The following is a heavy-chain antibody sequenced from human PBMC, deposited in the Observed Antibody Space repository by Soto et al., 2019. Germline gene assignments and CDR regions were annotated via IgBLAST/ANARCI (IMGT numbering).Heavy chain of an antibody. CDR3: ARDNGMAGSFDP. D-gene: IGHD2-8*01. J-gene: IGHJ5*02. V-gene: IGHV3-48*02. CDR2: ISFRSSTI. CDR1: GFTFSTYS. Sequence: QLVESGGGLVQPGGSLRLSCAASGFTFSTYSMNWARQAPGKGLEWVAYISFRSSTIFYADSVRGRFTISRDNAKNSLYRQMNTLRDEDTAVYYCARDNGMAGSFDPWGQGTLVTVSS.